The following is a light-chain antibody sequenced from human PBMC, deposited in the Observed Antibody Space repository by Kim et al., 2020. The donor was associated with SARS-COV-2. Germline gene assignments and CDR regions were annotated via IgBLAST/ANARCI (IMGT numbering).Light chain of an antibody. J-gene: IGLJ3*02. CDR1: SLRKYY. CDR3: TSRDTTGDHWV. CDR2: GKN. V-gene: IGLV3-19*01. Sequence: ALGQTVRITCQGESLRKYYASLYQQKPGQAPVVVMFGKNNRPSGIPDRFSGSDSGDTASVTITGAQAEDEADYYCTSRDTTGDHWVFGGGTQLTVL.